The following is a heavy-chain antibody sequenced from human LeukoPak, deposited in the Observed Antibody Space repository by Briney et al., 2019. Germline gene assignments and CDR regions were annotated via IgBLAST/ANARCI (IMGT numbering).Heavy chain of an antibody. J-gene: IGHJ5*02. CDR3: AKERAATGPHNWFDP. D-gene: IGHD6-13*01. Sequence: GGSLRLSCIGTGFTFSSDAMGWVRQAPGKGLEWVSGISGSGGSTYYADSVKGRFTISRDNSKNTLYLQMNSLRAEDTAVYNCAKERAATGPHNWFDPWGQGTLVTVSS. V-gene: IGHV3-23*01. CDR1: GFTFSSDA. CDR2: ISGSGGST.